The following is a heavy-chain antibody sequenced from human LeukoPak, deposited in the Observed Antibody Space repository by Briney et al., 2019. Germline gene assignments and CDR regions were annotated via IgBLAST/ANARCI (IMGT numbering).Heavy chain of an antibody. J-gene: IGHJ5*02. V-gene: IGHV4-59*08. CDR2: ILHTGDS. D-gene: IGHD3-16*01. CDR3: ARHAFASPLDT. CDR1: DVAMSDYY. Sequence: SETLSLTCTVSDVAMSDYYWSWIRQPPGKGLEWIAYILHTGDSNQNPSLKGRVSVSLDIPKNELSLKLSSVSAADTAVYYCARHAFASPLDTWGQGTVVIVSS.